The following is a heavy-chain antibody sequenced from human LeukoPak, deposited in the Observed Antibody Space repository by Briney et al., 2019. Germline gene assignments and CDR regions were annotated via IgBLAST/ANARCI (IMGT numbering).Heavy chain of an antibody. J-gene: IGHJ4*02. CDR3: ARDLSSSWYGIDY. V-gene: IGHV3-53*05. CDR2: IYSGGST. CDR1: GFTVSSNY. Sequence: GGSLRLSCAASGFTVSSNYMSWVRQAPGKGLEWVSVIYSGGSTYYADSVKGRFTISSDNSKNTLYLQMNSLRAEDTAVYYCARDLSSSWYGIDYWGQGTLVTVSS. D-gene: IGHD6-13*01.